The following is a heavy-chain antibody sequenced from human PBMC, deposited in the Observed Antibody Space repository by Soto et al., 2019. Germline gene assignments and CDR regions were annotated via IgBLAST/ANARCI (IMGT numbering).Heavy chain of an antibody. CDR3: ARDRSSGWYRNYYYYYGMDV. V-gene: IGHV4-4*07. CDR2: IYTSGST. CDR1: GGSISSYY. Sequence: TLSLTCTVSGGSISSYYWSWIRQPAGKGLEWIGRIYTSGSTNYNPSLKSRVTMSVDTSKNQFSLKLSSVTAADTAVYYCARDRSSGWYRNYYYYYGMDVWGQGTTVTVSS. D-gene: IGHD6-19*01. J-gene: IGHJ6*01.